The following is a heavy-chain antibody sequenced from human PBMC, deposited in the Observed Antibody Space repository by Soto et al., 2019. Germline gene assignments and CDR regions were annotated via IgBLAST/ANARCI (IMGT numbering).Heavy chain of an antibody. V-gene: IGHV4-59*01. CDR3: ARGSYDFWSGYYTGPNWFDP. Sequence: SETLSLTYTVSGGSISSYYWSWIRQPPGKGLEWIGYIYYSGSTNYNPSLKSRVTISVDTSKNQFSLKLSSVTAADTAVYYCARGSYDFWSGYYTGPNWFDPWGQGTLVTVSS. D-gene: IGHD3-3*01. J-gene: IGHJ5*02. CDR2: IYYSGST. CDR1: GGSISSYY.